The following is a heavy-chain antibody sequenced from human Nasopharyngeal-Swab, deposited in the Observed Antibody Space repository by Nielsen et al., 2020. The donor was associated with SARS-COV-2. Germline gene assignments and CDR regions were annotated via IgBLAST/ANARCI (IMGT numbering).Heavy chain of an antibody. Sequence: GGSLRLSCAASGFTFDDYGMHWVRQAPGKGLEWVSGISWNSGSIGYADSVKGRFTISRDNAKNSLYLQMNSLRAEDTALYYCARGLRGRTDFDYWGQGTLVTVSS. CDR1: GFTFDDYG. CDR2: ISWNSGSI. CDR3: ARGLRGRTDFDY. V-gene: IGHV3-9*01. D-gene: IGHD3/OR15-3a*01. J-gene: IGHJ4*02.